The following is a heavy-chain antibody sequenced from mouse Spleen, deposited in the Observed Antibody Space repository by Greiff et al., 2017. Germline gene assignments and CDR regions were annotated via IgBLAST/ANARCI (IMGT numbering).Heavy chain of an antibody. D-gene: IGHD2-2*01. V-gene: IGHV14-4*01. CDR1: GFNINDDY. CDR3: TKKYGYDGWFAY. Sequence: EVKPVESGAELVRPGASVKLSCTASGFNINDDYMHWVKQRPEQGLEWIGWIDPENGDTEYASKFQGKATTTADTSSNTAYLQLNRLTSEDTAVYYCTKKYGYDGWFAYWGQGTLVTVSA. CDR2: IDPENGDT. J-gene: IGHJ3*01.